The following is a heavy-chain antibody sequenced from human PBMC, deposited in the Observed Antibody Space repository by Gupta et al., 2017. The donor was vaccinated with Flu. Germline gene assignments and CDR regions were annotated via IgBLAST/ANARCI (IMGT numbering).Heavy chain of an antibody. D-gene: IGHD3-3*01. Sequence: RIKSKTDGGTTDYAAPVKGRFTISRDDSKNTLYLQMNSLKTEDTAVYYCTTDCREYYDFWSGYFFRYYGMDVWGQGTTVTVSS. J-gene: IGHJ6*02. V-gene: IGHV3-15*01. CDR3: TTDCREYYDFWSGYFFRYYGMDV. CDR2: IKSKTDGGTT.